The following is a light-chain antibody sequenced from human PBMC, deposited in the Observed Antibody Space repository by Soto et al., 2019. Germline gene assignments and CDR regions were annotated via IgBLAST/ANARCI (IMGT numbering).Light chain of an antibody. CDR3: QTWGTGNYVV. CDR2: LNSDGSH. J-gene: IGLJ2*01. CDR1: SGHSSYA. V-gene: IGLV4-69*01. Sequence: QPVLTQSPSASASLGASVKLTCTLSSGHSSYAIAWHQQQPEKGPRYLMKLNSDGSHSKGDGIPDRFSGSSSGAERYLTISSLQSEDEAEYHCQTWGTGNYVVFGGGTKVTVL.